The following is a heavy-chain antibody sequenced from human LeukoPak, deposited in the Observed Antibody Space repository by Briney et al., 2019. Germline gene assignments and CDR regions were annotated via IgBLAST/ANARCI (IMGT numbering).Heavy chain of an antibody. CDR1: GGSISSSSYY. D-gene: IGHD3-10*01. CDR3: ARDIGRMVRGVMFAQNWFDP. J-gene: IGHJ5*02. CDR2: IYYSGST. V-gene: IGHV4-39*07. Sequence: PSETLSLTCTVSGGSISSSSYYWGWIRQPPGKGLEWIGSIYYSGSTYYNPSLKSRVTISVDTSKNQFSLKLSSVTAADTAVYYCARDIGRMVRGVMFAQNWFDPWGQGTLVTVSS.